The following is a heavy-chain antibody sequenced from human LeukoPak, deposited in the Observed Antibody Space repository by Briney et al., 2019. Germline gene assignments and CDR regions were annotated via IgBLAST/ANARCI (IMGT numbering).Heavy chain of an antibody. J-gene: IGHJ6*03. CDR1: GGSFSGYY. CDR2: INHSGST. D-gene: IGHD1-1*01. Sequence: PSETLSLTCAVYGGSFSGYYWSWIRQPPGKGLEWIGEINHSGSTNYNPPLKSRVTISVDTSKNQFSLKLSSVTAADTAVYYCARDTTGTTQRGYYYYMDVWGKGTTVTVSS. CDR3: ARDTTGTTQRGYYYYMDV. V-gene: IGHV4-34*01.